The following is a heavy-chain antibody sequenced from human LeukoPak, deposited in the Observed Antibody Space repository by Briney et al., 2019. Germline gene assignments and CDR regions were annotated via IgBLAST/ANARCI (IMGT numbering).Heavy chain of an antibody. J-gene: IGHJ6*02. V-gene: IGHV3-30*18. CDR3: AKANWGGDYYFYYGLDV. D-gene: IGHD7-27*01. Sequence: GRSLRLSCAASGFTFSTYGMNWVRQAPGKGLEWVAVISYDENKKYYADSVKGRFTISRDNSKNTLYLQMNSLRANDTAVYYCAKANWGGDYYFYYGLDVWGQGTTVTVSS. CDR2: ISYDENKK. CDR1: GFTFSTYG.